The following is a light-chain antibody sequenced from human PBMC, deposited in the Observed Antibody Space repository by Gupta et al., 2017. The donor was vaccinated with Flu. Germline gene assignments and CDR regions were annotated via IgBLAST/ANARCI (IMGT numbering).Light chain of an antibody. V-gene: IGLV2-14*01. CDR1: NSDVGRYDF. Sequence: SALTQPASVSESPGQSITISCTGTNSDVGRYDFVSWYQQHPGKAPRLMIYEVNRRPSGVSYRCSASKSGNTTSLTISARQEDDEADYYYCSYTSRSTLVFGTGTKVTVL. CDR3: CSYTSRSTLV. J-gene: IGLJ1*01. CDR2: EVN.